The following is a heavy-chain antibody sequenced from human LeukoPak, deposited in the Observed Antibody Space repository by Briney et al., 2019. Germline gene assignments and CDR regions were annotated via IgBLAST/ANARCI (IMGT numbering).Heavy chain of an antibody. D-gene: IGHD4-11*01. J-gene: IGHJ3*02. Sequence: GGSLRLSCAASGFTFSTYAMGWVRQAPGKGLEWVSVIYSGGSTYYADSVKGRFTISRDNSKNTLYLQMNSLRAEDTAVYYCARDSNSDAFDIWGQGTMDTVSS. CDR1: GFTFSTYA. CDR3: ARDSNSDAFDI. CDR2: IYSGGST. V-gene: IGHV3-66*01.